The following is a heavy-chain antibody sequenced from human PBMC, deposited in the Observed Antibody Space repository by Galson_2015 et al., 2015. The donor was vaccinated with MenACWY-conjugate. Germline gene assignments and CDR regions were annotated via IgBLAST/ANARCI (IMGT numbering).Heavy chain of an antibody. CDR2: VIPALGTA. D-gene: IGHD3-16*01. CDR3: ARGQRWGDYFDS. Sequence: SVKVSCKASGGSFTTYTISWVRQAPGQGLEWMGRVIPALGTANYAQEFQGRVTIAADKSTSTVYMDLSSLRSEDTAVYYCARGQRWGDYFDSWGQGTLVIVSS. J-gene: IGHJ4*02. CDR1: GGSFTTYT. V-gene: IGHV1-69*08.